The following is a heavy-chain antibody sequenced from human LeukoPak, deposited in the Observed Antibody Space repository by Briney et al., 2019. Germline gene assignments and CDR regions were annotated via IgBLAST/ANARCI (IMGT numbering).Heavy chain of an antibody. CDR1: GYTLTEVA. Sequence: ASVKVSCKVSGYTLTEVAIHWVRQPPGKGLEWMGSFDPEDGETIYAENFQGSVTMTEDTSTDIAYMELSSLRSEDTAVYYCARVGGQYCSSTSCFDYWGQGTLVTVSS. V-gene: IGHV1-24*01. J-gene: IGHJ4*02. D-gene: IGHD2-2*01. CDR2: FDPEDGET. CDR3: ARVGGQYCSSTSCFDY.